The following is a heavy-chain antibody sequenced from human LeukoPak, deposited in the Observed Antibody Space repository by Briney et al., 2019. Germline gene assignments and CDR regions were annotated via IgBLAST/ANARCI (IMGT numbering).Heavy chain of an antibody. CDR1: GYSFTSYW. J-gene: IGHJ3*02. CDR3: ARPDTAMAGTDAFDI. CDR2: IYPGDSDT. D-gene: IGHD5-18*01. Sequence: GESLKISCKGSGYSFTSYWIGWVRQMPGKGLEWMGTIYPGDSDTRYSPSFQGQVTISADKSISTAYLQWSSLKASDTAMYYCARPDTAMAGTDAFDIWGQGTMVTVSS. V-gene: IGHV5-51*01.